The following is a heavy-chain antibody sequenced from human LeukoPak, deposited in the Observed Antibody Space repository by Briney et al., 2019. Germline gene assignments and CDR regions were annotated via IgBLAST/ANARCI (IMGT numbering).Heavy chain of an antibody. V-gene: IGHV4-39*01. CDR2: IYYSGKT. CDR1: GGSITTSNYY. D-gene: IGHD2-2*01. CDR3: ARLYCSSNSCSPGDY. Sequence: PSETLSLTCTVSGGSITTSNYYWVWIRQPPGKGLEWIASIYYSGKTYYNPSLKSRVTLSLDTSRSQFSLRLSSVTATDTAMYYCARLYCSSNSCSPGDYWGQGTLVTVSS. J-gene: IGHJ4*02.